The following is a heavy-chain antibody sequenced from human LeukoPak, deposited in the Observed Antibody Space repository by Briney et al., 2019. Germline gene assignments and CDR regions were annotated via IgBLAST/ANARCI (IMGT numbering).Heavy chain of an antibody. CDR3: AKEMSSLERGYYSFYMGV. J-gene: IGHJ6*03. CDR2: IYDSGST. Sequence: SETLSLTCTVSGGSISFFYWSWIRQPPGKGLEWIGYIYDSGSTNYNPSLKSRVTISVDTSKNQFSLKLSSVTAADTAVYYCAKEMSSLERGYYSFYMGVWGKGTTVTISS. CDR1: GGSISFFY. V-gene: IGHV4-59*01. D-gene: IGHD1-1*01.